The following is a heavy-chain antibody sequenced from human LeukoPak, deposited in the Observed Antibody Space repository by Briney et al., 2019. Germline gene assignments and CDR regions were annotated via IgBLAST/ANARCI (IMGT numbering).Heavy chain of an antibody. CDR3: AKSPAVDAAFDI. J-gene: IGHJ3*02. D-gene: IGHD4-23*01. CDR2: IRGDGAGT. CDR1: GFTFSSFA. Sequence: GGSLRLSCEGSGFTFSSFAMSWVRQAPGKGLEWVSLIRGDGAGTYYADSVKDRFTISRDNSKNTLYLQMNSLRAEDTAVYYCAKSPAVDAAFDIWGQGTMVTVSS. V-gene: IGHV3-23*01.